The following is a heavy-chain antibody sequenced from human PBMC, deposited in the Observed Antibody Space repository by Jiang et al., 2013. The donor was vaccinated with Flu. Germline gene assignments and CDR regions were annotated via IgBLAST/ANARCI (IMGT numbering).Heavy chain of an antibody. J-gene: IGHJ4*02. CDR2: ISGSGGST. Sequence: RLSCAASGFTFSSYAMSWVRQAPGKGLEWVSAISGSGGSTYYADSVKGRFTISRDNSKNTLYLQMNSLRAEDTAVYYCAPTIRQWPDFSYWGQGTLVTVSS. CDR1: GFTFSSYA. CDR3: APTIRQWPDFSY. V-gene: IGHV3-23*01. D-gene: IGHD6-19*01.